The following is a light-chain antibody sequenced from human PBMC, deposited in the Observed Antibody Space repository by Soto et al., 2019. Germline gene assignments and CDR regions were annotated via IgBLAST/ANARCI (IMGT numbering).Light chain of an antibody. CDR3: QQYDNWFWA. V-gene: IGKV3-15*01. J-gene: IGKJ1*01. Sequence: EIVMTQSPATLSVSPGERATLSYRASQSISSNLAWYQQKPGQAPRLLIYGASTRATGIPARFSGSGSGTEFTLTISSLQSEDFAVYYCQQYDNWFWAFGQGTKVEIK. CDR2: GAS. CDR1: QSISSN.